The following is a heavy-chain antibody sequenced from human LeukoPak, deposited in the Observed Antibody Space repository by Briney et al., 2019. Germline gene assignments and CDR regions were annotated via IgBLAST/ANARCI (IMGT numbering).Heavy chain of an antibody. Sequence: SETLSLTCIVSGGSISSSYWSWIRQSPGKGLEWIGYVHYAESSYYNPSLKSRVTLSVDTSKNQFSLKLSSVTAADTAVYYCARHSSGYSIDYWGQGTLVTVSS. V-gene: IGHV4-59*08. CDR1: GGSISSSY. J-gene: IGHJ4*02. CDR2: VHYAESS. CDR3: ARHSSGYSIDY. D-gene: IGHD3-22*01.